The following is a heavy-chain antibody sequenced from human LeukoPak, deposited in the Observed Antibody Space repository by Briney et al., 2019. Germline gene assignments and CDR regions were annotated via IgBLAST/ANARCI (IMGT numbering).Heavy chain of an antibody. Sequence: GGSLRLSCAASGFTFSTYAMHWVRQAPGKGLEYVSAISTNGDSTYYADSVKGRFTISRDNAKNSLYLQMNSLRAEDTAVYYCAREERLRWTGHWGQGTLVTVSS. CDR3: AREERLRWTGH. J-gene: IGHJ4*02. CDR1: GFTFSTYA. D-gene: IGHD4-23*01. CDR2: ISTNGDST. V-gene: IGHV3-64*02.